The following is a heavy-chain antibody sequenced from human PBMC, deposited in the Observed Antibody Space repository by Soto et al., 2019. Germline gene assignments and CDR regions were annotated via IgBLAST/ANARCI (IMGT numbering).Heavy chain of an antibody. Sequence: QVQLVQSGAEVKKPGASVKVSCKASGYTFTSYDINWVRQATGQGLEWMGWMNHNSGNTGYAQKFQGRVTLTRNTSISTAYMELSSLRSEATAVYYCEREARSDAFAIWGQGTMVTVSS. CDR1: GYTFTSYD. D-gene: IGHD1-26*01. V-gene: IGHV1-8*01. CDR3: EREARSDAFAI. CDR2: MNHNSGNT. J-gene: IGHJ3*02.